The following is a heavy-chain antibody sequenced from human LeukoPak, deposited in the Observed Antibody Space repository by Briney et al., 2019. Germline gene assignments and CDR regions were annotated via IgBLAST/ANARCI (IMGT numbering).Heavy chain of an antibody. D-gene: IGHD6-19*01. J-gene: IGHJ4*02. CDR1: GFILSNSW. CDR3: ARVSIAVAGGDY. Sequence: PGGSLRLSCAASGFILSNSWMSWVRQPPGKGLEWVANIKQDGSEKYYVDSVKGRFTISRDNAKNSLYLQMNSLRAEDTAVYYCARVSIAVAGGDYWGQGTLVTVSS. V-gene: IGHV3-7*01. CDR2: IKQDGSEK.